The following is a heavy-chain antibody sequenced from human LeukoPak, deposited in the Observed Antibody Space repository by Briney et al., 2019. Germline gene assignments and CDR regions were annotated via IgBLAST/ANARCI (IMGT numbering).Heavy chain of an antibody. CDR1: GFTFSSYG. Sequence: GRSLRLSCAASGFTFSSYGMHWVRQAPGKGLEWVAVIPYDGSNKYYADSVKGRFTISRDNSKNTLYLQMNSLRAEDTAVYYCAKAPYGGNPYSWFDPWGQGTLVTVSS. J-gene: IGHJ5*02. CDR3: AKAPYGGNPYSWFDP. CDR2: IPYDGSNK. V-gene: IGHV3-30*18. D-gene: IGHD4-23*01.